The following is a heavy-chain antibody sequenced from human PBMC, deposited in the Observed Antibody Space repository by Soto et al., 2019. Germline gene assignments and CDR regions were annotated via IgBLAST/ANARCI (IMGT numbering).Heavy chain of an antibody. Sequence: SETLSLTCAVSGGSTSSRTCWNWVRQPPGKGLEWIGEIYHSGSTNYNPSLKSRVTISVDKSKNQFSLKLSSVTAAATAVYYCVCSRDYYDCEFDPRARRAPVTVS. CDR1: GGSTSSRTC. J-gene: IGHJ5*02. V-gene: IGHV4-4*02. D-gene: IGHD3-22*01. CDR3: VCSRDYYDCEFDP. CDR2: IYHSGST.